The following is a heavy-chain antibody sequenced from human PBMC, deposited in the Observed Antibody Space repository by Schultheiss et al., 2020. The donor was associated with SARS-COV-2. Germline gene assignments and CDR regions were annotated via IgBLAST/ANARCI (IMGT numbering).Heavy chain of an antibody. J-gene: IGHJ6*03. D-gene: IGHD3-10*01. CDR3: TRVRGRLSWFRSFYYMDV. Sequence: GGSLRLSCKGSGFTFGNYGMTWIRQAPGKGLEWVGFIGSKANGGTTEYAASVKGRFTISRDDSKSIAYLQMNSLKTEDTAVYYCTRVRGRLSWFRSFYYMDVWGKGTTVTVSS. CDR1: GFTFGNYG. CDR2: IGSKANGGTT. V-gene: IGHV3-49*03.